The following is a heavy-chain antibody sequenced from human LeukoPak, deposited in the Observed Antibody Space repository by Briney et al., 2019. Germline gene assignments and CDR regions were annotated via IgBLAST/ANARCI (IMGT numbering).Heavy chain of an antibody. CDR3: AKDPNGDYVGAFDD. CDR1: GFTISFFA. J-gene: IGHJ3*01. V-gene: IGHV3-23*01. CDR2: TTVNGGTT. Sequence: GGSLRLSCAPSGFTISFFAMTWVRQTPGKGLEWVSSTTVNGGTTYYADSVKGRFTISRDNSKNTLYLQMNSLRAEDTAVYYCAKDPNGDYVGAFDDWDQGTMVIVSS. D-gene: IGHD4-17*01.